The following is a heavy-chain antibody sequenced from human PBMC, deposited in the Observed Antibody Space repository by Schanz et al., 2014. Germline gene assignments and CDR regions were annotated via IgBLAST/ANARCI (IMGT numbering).Heavy chain of an antibody. CDR2: MYHSGSS. CDR3: ARDVGHYGMDV. Sequence: QVQLQESGPGLVKPSETLSLTCTVSGGSISSHFWSWIRQPPGKGLEWIGYMYHSGSSNYNPSLKSRVTISVDTSKNQFSLKLSSVTAADTAVYYCARDVGHYGMDVWGQGTTVTVSS. J-gene: IGHJ6*02. V-gene: IGHV4-59*11. CDR1: GGSISSHF.